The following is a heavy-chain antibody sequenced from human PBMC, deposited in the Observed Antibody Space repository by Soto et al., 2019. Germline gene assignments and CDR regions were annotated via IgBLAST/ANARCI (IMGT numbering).Heavy chain of an antibody. CDR3: ARDLSDYHGMDV. Sequence: PGGSLRLSCAASGFTFSSYWMHWVRQTPGKGPVWVSRINSDGIITNYADSVKGRFIISRDNDKNTLYLKMNSLRDEDTAVYYCARDLSDYHGMDVWGQGTTVTLSS. CDR2: INSDGIIT. J-gene: IGHJ6*02. V-gene: IGHV3-74*01. CDR1: GFTFSSYW.